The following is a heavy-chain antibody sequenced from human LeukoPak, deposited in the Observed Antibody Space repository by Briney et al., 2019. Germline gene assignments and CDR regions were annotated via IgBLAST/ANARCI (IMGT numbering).Heavy chain of an antibody. CDR1: GITNYW. CDR3: TKGRSNHY. D-gene: IGHD4-11*01. CDR2: INQGGSES. V-gene: IGHV3-7*01. Sequence: GESLRLSCVGSGITNYWMTWVRQAPGKGLEWVANINQGGSESYYVDSVKGRFTISRDNAKKSLFLQMNSLRAEDTAVYYCTKGRSNHYWGQGTLVTVST. J-gene: IGHJ4*02.